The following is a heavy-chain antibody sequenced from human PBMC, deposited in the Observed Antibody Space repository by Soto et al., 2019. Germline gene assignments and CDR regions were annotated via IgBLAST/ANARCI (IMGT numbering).Heavy chain of an antibody. D-gene: IGHD3-22*01. CDR3: TTGRYYYDSSGYCLDY. J-gene: IGHJ4*02. CDR2: ISYDGSNK. Sequence: TGGSLRLSCAASGFTFSSYAMTWVRQAPGKGLEWVAVISYDGSNKYYADSVKGRFTISRDNSKNTLYLQMNSLKTEDTAVYYCTTGRYYYDSSGYCLDYWGQGTLVTVSS. V-gene: IGHV3-30*03. CDR1: GFTFSSYA.